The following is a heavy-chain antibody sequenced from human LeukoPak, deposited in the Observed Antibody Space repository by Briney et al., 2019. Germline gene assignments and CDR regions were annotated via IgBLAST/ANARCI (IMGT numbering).Heavy chain of an antibody. CDR1: GIVFDDFG. Sequence: GGSLRVSCAASGIVFDDFGMTWVRQARGKGLEWIAGINWNGDTTDYADSVKGRFTISRDNAKNSLYLQMDSLRADDTAFYFCARGWVGELSDIWGQGTMVTVS. CDR2: INWNGDTT. J-gene: IGHJ3*02. D-gene: IGHD4-17*01. CDR3: ARGWVGELSDI. V-gene: IGHV3-20*04.